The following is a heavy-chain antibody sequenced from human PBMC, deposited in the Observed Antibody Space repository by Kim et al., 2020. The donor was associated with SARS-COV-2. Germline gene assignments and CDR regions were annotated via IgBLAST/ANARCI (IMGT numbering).Heavy chain of an antibody. D-gene: IGHD1-26*01. CDR1: GYSFTSYW. CDR3: ASLVSGSPPFTYYGMDV. CDR2: IDPSDSYT. V-gene: IGHV5-10-1*01. Sequence: GESLKISCKGSGYSFTSYWISWVRQMPGKGLEWMGRIDPSDSYTNYSPSFQGHVTISADKSISTAYLQWSSLKASDTAMYYCASLVSGSPPFTYYGMDVWGQGTTVTVSS. J-gene: IGHJ6*02.